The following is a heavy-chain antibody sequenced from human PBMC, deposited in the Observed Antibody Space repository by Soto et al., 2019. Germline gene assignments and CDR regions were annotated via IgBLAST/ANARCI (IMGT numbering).Heavy chain of an antibody. CDR3: ARRVAQYDTSGDANDI. J-gene: IGHJ3*02. CDR2: INHSGST. Sequence: SETLSLTCAVYGGSFSGYYWSWIRQPPGKGLEWIGEINHSGSTSYNPSLKSRVTMSVDTSKNEFSLKLTSVTAADTAVYYCARRVAQYDTSGDANDIWGQGKRGSVSS. D-gene: IGHD3-22*01. V-gene: IGHV4-34*01. CDR1: GGSFSGYY.